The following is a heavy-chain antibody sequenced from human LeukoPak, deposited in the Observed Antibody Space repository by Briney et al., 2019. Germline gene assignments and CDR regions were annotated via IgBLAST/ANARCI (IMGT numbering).Heavy chain of an antibody. CDR2: FHVTGST. CDR3: ARDGLYSYGYSYFDY. D-gene: IGHD5-18*01. V-gene: IGHV4-4*07. CDR1: GGSISTYH. Sequence: ASETLSLTCTVSGGSISTYHWSWIRQPAGKGLEWIGRFHVTGSTNYNPSLKSRVTMSIDTSKNQFSLKLSSVTAADTAVYYCARDGLYSYGYSYFDYWGQGILVTAFS. J-gene: IGHJ4*02.